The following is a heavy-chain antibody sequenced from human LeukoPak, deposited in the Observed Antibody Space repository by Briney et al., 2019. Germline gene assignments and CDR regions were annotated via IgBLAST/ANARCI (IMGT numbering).Heavy chain of an antibody. J-gene: IGHJ4*02. CDR1: GGSISSYY. CDR3: ARGYCSSTSCYPSDY. Sequence: SETLSLTCTVYGGSISSYYWSWIRQPAGKGLEWIGRIYTSGSTNYNPSLKSRVTMSVDTSKNQFSLKLSSVTAADTAVYYCARGYCSSTSCYPSDYWGQGTLVTVSS. D-gene: IGHD2-2*01. V-gene: IGHV4-4*07. CDR2: IYTSGST.